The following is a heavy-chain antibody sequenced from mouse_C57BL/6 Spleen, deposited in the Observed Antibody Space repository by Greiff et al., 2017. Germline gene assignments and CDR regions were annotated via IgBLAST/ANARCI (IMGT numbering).Heavy chain of an antibody. J-gene: IGHJ1*03. V-gene: IGHV1-52*01. D-gene: IGHD2-1*01. Sequence: QVQLQQPGAELARPGSSVKLSCKASGYTFTSYWMHWVKQRPIQGLEWIGNIDPSDSETHYNQKFKDKATLTVDKSSSTAYMQLSSLTSEDSAVYYCARGGYGNYGYFDVWGTGTTVTVSS. CDR1: GYTFTSYW. CDR3: ARGGYGNYGYFDV. CDR2: IDPSDSET.